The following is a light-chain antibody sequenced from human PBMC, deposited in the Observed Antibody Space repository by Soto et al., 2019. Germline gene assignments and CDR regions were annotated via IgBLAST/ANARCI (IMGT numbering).Light chain of an antibody. CDR3: QQYNNWPRT. J-gene: IGKJ1*01. V-gene: IGKV3-15*01. CDR2: GAS. CDR1: QSVTNN. Sequence: EIVMTQSPDTLSVSPGERATRSCRASQSVTNNLAWYQQKPGQAPRLLIYGASTRTIAIPARFSGSGSGTDFTLTISSLQSEDFAVYYCQQYNNWPRTFGQGTKVDIK.